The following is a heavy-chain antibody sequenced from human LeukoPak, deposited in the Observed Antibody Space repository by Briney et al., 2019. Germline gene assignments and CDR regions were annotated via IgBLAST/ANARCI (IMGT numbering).Heavy chain of an antibody. V-gene: IGHV4-34*01. D-gene: IGHD6-13*01. CDR3: ARGDSSSLSSDP. CDR1: GGSFSGYY. Sequence: SETLSLTCAVYGGSFSGYYWRWIRQPPGKGLEWIGEINHSGSTNYNPSLKSRVTISVDTSKNQFSLKLSSVTAADTAVYYCARGDSSSLSSDPWGQGTLVTVSS. CDR2: INHSGST. J-gene: IGHJ5*02.